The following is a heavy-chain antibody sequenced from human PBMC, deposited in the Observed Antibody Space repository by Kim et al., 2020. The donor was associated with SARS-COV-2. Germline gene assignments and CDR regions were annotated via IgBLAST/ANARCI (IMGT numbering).Heavy chain of an antibody. CDR2: INTNTANP. CDR1: GYTFTSYA. V-gene: IGHV7-4-1*02. J-gene: IGHJ4*02. D-gene: IGHD3-3*01. CDR3: ARDPSVITIFGVVIIEPYYFDY. Sequence: ASVKVSCKASGYTFTSYAMNWVRQAPGQGLEWMGWINTNTANPTYAQGFTGRFVFSLDTSVSTAYLQISSLKAEDTAVYYCARDPSVITIFGVVIIEPYYFDYWGQGTLVTVSS.